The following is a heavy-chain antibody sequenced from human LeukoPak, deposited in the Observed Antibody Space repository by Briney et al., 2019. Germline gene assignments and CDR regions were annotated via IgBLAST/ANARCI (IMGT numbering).Heavy chain of an antibody. J-gene: IGHJ6*03. Sequence: GGSLRLSCTASGFIFSRYGMHWVRQAPGKGLEWVAFIRYDGSNQYYADSVKGRFTISRDTSKNTLFLQMNSLRSDDTAVYYCARDPAGGYDILTGYYYYYMDVWGKGTTVTISS. V-gene: IGHV3-30*02. CDR3: ARDPAGGYDILTGYYYYYMDV. D-gene: IGHD3-9*01. CDR1: GFIFSRYG. CDR2: IRYDGSNQ.